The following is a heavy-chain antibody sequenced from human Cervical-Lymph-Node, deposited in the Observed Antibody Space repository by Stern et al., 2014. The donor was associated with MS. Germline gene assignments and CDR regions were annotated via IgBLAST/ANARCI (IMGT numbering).Heavy chain of an antibody. CDR3: ARAYDYGGNSAYYYYGMDV. V-gene: IGHV1-69*01. D-gene: IGHD4-23*01. Sequence: QVQLVESGAEVKKPGSSVKVSCKASGGTFSSYAISWVRQAPGKGLEWMGGIIPIFGTANYAQKFQGRVTITADESTSTAYMELSSLRSEDTVVYYCARAYDYGGNSAYYYYGMDVWGQGTTVTVSS. J-gene: IGHJ6*02. CDR2: IIPIFGTA. CDR1: GGTFSSYA.